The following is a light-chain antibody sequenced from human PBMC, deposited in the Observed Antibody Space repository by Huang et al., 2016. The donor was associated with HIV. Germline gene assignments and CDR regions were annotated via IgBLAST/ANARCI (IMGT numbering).Light chain of an antibody. V-gene: IGKV3-15*01. Sequence: EIVMTQSPVTLSVSPGERATLSCRASQSVSSNLAWYQQKPGHAPRLLIYGASTRCTGVPARFSGSGSGTEFTLTISSLQSEDFALYYCQQYNNWPPITFGQGTRLEIK. CDR1: QSVSSN. CDR3: QQYNNWPPIT. CDR2: GAS. J-gene: IGKJ5*01.